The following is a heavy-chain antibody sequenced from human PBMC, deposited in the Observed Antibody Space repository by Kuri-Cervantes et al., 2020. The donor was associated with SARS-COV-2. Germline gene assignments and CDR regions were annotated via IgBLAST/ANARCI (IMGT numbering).Heavy chain of an antibody. J-gene: IGHJ4*02. Sequence: GGSLRLSFAASGFSFSSYWMHWVRQAPGKGLVWVSRIYTEGSTASYADSVKGRFTISRDNAKNTLFLQMNSLRAEDTAVYYCARDVDPYYDYWSGSAGYWGQGTLVTVSS. CDR2: IYTEGSTA. V-gene: IGHV3-74*01. D-gene: IGHD3-3*01. CDR3: ARDVDPYYDYWSGSAGY. CDR1: GFSFSSYW.